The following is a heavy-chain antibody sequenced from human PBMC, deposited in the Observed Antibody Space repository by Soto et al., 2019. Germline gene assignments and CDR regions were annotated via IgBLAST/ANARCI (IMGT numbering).Heavy chain of an antibody. J-gene: IGHJ6*03. V-gene: IGHV4-39*01. CDR1: GGSISSSSYY. CDR3: ASRNGLDIVVVPAAITPLYYYYMDV. Sequence: SETLSLTCTVSGGSISSSSYYWGWIRQPPGKGLEWIGSIYYSGSTYYNPSLKSRVTISVDTSKNQFSLKLSSVTAADTAVYYCASRNGLDIVVVPAAITPLYYYYMDVWGKGTTVTVSS. D-gene: IGHD2-2*03. CDR2: IYYSGST.